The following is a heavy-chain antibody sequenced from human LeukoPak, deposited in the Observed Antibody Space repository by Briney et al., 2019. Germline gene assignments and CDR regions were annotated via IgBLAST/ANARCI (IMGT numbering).Heavy chain of an antibody. D-gene: IGHD2-2*01. Sequence: PGGSLRLSCAASGFTFSSYAMHWVRQAPGKGLEWVAVISYDGSNKYYADSVKGRFTISRDNSKNTLYLQMNSLRAEDTAVYYCAKDPRKVRVSVVPAARYMDVWGKGTTVTISS. CDR3: AKDPRKVRVSVVPAARYMDV. V-gene: IGHV3-30*04. J-gene: IGHJ6*03. CDR1: GFTFSSYA. CDR2: ISYDGSNK.